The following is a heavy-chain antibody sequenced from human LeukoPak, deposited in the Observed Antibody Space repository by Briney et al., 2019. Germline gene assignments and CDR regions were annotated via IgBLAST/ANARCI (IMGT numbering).Heavy chain of an antibody. CDR1: GFTVSSNY. Sequence: GGSLRLSCAASGFTVSSNYMSWVRQAPGKGLEWVSVIYSGGSTYYADSVKGRFTISRGNSKNTLYLQMNSLRAEDTAVYYCARAEYGDLDYWGQGTLVTVSS. V-gene: IGHV3-53*01. CDR2: IYSGGST. D-gene: IGHD4-17*01. CDR3: ARAEYGDLDY. J-gene: IGHJ4*02.